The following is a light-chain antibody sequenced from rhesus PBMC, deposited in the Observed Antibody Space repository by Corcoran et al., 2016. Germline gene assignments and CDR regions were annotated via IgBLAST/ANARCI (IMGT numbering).Light chain of an antibody. CDR3: QQHDNSPHS. V-gene: IGKV1-69*01. CDR1: QGISNW. Sequence: DIQMTQSPSSLSASVGDRVTITCRASQGISNWLAWYQQKPGKAPKLLIYRASNLEAGVPSRFSGSGSGTDFTLPISSLQAEDIATYYCQQHDNSPHSFGQGTKVEIK. J-gene: IGKJ2*01. CDR2: RAS.